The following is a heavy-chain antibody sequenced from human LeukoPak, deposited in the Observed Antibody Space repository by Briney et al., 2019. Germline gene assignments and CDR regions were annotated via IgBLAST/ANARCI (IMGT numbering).Heavy chain of an antibody. CDR1: GFTFSSYA. CDR2: ISYDGSNK. J-gene: IGHJ4*02. D-gene: IGHD5-18*01. V-gene: IGHV3-30-3*01. CDR3: ARVPDTAMADY. Sequence: PGRSLRLSCAASGFTFSSYAMHWVRQAPGKGLEWVAVISYDGSNKYYADSVKGRFTISRDNSKNTLYLQMNSLRAEDTAVYYCARVPDTAMADYRGQGTLVTVSS.